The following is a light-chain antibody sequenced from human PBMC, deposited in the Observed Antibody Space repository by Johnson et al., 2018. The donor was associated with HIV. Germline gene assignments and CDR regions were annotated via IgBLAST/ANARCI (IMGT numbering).Light chain of an antibody. CDR1: NSNIGNNY. J-gene: IGLJ1*01. V-gene: IGLV1-51*01. CDR3: GTWDSSLSAHV. Sequence: QSVLTQPPSVSVAPGQKVTISCSGSNSNIGNNYVSWYQQLPGTAPKLLIYDSNKRPSGIPDRFSGSKSGTSATLGITGLQTGDEADYYCGTWDSSLSAHVFGTGTKVTVL. CDR2: DSN.